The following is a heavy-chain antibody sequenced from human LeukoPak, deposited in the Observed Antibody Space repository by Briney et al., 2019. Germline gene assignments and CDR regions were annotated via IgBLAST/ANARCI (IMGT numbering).Heavy chain of an antibody. Sequence: GESLRLSCAASGFTFSSYAMSWVRQAPGKGLEWVSAISASGASTYYADSVKGRFTISRDTSKNTLYLQMNSLRAEDTAVYYCAKNGAHTSSSIDYWGQGTLVTVSS. CDR3: AKNGAHTSSSIDY. CDR1: GFTFSSYA. D-gene: IGHD6-6*01. J-gene: IGHJ4*02. V-gene: IGHV3-23*01. CDR2: ISASGAST.